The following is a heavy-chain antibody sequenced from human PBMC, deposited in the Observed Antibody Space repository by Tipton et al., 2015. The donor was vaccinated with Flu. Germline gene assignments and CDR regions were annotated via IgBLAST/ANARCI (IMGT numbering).Heavy chain of an antibody. D-gene: IGHD3-10*01. Sequence: TLSLTCTVSGGSISSYYWSWIRQSPGKGLEWIGYISYTGSTYYNPSLKSRLTISVDTSKNQFSLKLSSVTAADTAVYYCAKDLAASGSLGYWGQGTLVTVSS. CDR2: ISYTGST. CDR1: GGSISSYY. V-gene: IGHV4-59*12. CDR3: AKDLAASGSLGY. J-gene: IGHJ4*02.